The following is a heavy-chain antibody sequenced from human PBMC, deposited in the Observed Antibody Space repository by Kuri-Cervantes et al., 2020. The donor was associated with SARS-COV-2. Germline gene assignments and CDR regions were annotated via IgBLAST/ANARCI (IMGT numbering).Heavy chain of an antibody. Sequence: GGSLRLSCAASGFTFSSYEMNWVRQTPGKGLEWVSYISSTGDTTYYADSVKGRFTISRDNAKNSLYLQMNSLRAEDTAVYYCTRWRVGAKTWGQGTLVTVSS. V-gene: IGHV3-48*03. CDR1: GFTFSSYE. D-gene: IGHD1-26*01. CDR2: ISSTGDTT. J-gene: IGHJ4*02. CDR3: TRWRVGAKT.